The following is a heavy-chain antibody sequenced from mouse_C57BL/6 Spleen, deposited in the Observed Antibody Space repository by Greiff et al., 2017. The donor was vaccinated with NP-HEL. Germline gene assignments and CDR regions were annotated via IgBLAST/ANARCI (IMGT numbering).Heavy chain of an antibody. Sequence: EVKLVESGGGLVQPGGSMKLSCVASGFTFSNYWMNWVRQSPEKGLEWVAQIRLKSDNYATHYAESVKGRFTISRDDSKSSVYLQMNNLRAEDTGIYYCTLSWDDWFAYWGQGTLVTVSA. D-gene: IGHD4-1*01. CDR3: TLSWDDWFAY. V-gene: IGHV6-3*01. CDR1: GFTFSNYW. CDR2: IRLKSDNYAT. J-gene: IGHJ3*01.